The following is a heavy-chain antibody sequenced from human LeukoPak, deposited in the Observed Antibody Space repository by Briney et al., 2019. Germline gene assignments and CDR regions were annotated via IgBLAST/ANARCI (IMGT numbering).Heavy chain of an antibody. CDR2: IYSRGST. J-gene: IGHJ6*03. CDR3: ARAFYPGYYSYMAV. V-gene: IGHV4-4*07. CDR1: GGSISSYY. Sequence: SETFSLTCTVSGGSISSYYWSWIRQPAGKGLEWIGRIYSRGSTNYNPSLKSRVTISVDTSKNQFSLKLSSVTAADTAVYYCARAFYPGYYSYMAVWGKGTTVTVSS. D-gene: IGHD3-3*02.